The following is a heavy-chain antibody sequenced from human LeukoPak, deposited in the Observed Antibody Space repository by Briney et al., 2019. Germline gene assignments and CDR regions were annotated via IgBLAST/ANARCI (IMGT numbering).Heavy chain of an antibody. CDR1: GGSISSGDYD. Sequence: SQTLSLTCTVSGGSISSGDYDWSWLRQPPGKGLEWIAYMYYSGSTYYNPSFKSRFTMSADTSKNQLSLKLSSVTAADTAVHYCARPYYYNSRIDPWGQGILVTVSS. CDR3: ARPYYYNSRIDP. D-gene: IGHD3-22*01. J-gene: IGHJ5*02. V-gene: IGHV4-30-4*01. CDR2: MYYSGST.